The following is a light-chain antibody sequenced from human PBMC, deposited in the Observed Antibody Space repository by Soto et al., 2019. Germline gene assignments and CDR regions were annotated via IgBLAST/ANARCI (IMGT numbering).Light chain of an antibody. CDR3: MQSLQFPLT. J-gene: IGKJ4*01. CDR1: RSLLHTDGDDY. V-gene: IGKV2D-29*01. CDR2: EAS. Sequence: DIVMTQTPPSLSVTPGQPASISCKSSRSLLHTDGDDYLFWFLQKPGQPPQPLVYEASKRFSGVPDRYSDSASGTEFTLTISRVEADDVGTYYCMQSLQFPLTFGGGTSV.